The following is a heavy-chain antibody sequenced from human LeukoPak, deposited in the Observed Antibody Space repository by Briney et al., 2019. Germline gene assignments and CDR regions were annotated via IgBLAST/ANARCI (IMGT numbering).Heavy chain of an antibody. CDR1: GYTFTSYY. J-gene: IGHJ6*02. Sequence: EASVKVSCKASGYTFTSYYMHWVRQAPGQGLEWMGIINPSGGSTSYAQKFQGRVTMTRDTSTSTVYMELSSLRSEDTAVYYCWSSGYYSGDYYYGMDVWGQGTTVTVSS. D-gene: IGHD3-22*01. V-gene: IGHV1-46*01. CDR2: INPSGGST. CDR3: WSSGYYSGDYYYGMDV.